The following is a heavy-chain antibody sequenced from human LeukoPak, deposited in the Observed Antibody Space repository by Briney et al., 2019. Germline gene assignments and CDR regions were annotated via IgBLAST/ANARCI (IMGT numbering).Heavy chain of an antibody. Sequence: SETLSLTCAVYGGSFSGYSWSWIRQPPGKGLEWIAYIYYSGTTYYNPSLKSRVTMSVDTSKSQFSLKLRSVTAADTAVYYCASRLNYSIRRGDAFDIWGQGTLVTVSS. D-gene: IGHD5-24*01. CDR2: IYYSGTT. J-gene: IGHJ3*02. CDR1: GGSFSGYS. CDR3: ASRLNYSIRRGDAFDI. V-gene: IGHV4-30-4*07.